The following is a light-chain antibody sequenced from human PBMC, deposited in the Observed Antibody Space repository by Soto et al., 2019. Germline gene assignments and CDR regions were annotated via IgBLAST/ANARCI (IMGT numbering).Light chain of an antibody. CDR2: ATS. V-gene: IGKV3-20*01. J-gene: IGKJ1*01. CDR3: HQFGYSPRT. CDR1: QTVNSDY. Sequence: EIVLTQSPGNLSLSPGETATLSCRASQTVNSDYLAWFQQRPGQAPRLLIFATSRRATDIPDRFSGSGSGTDFTLAIRRLEPEDFAVYYCHQFGYSPRTFGQGTKVDIK.